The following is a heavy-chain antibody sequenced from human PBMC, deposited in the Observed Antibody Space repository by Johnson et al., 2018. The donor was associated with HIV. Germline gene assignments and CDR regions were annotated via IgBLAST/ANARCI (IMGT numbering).Heavy chain of an antibody. Sequence: QVQLVESGGGLVQPGGSLRLSCAASGFTFSSYGMHWVRQAPGKGLEWVAVIWYDGSNKYYADSVKGRFTISRDNSKITLYLQMSSLIVEDTAVYYCAKGIYDFWGGYLLDAFDMWGQGTMVTVSS. J-gene: IGHJ3*02. CDR1: GFTFSSYG. V-gene: IGHV3-33*06. CDR3: AKGIYDFWGGYLLDAFDM. D-gene: IGHD3-3*01. CDR2: IWYDGSNK.